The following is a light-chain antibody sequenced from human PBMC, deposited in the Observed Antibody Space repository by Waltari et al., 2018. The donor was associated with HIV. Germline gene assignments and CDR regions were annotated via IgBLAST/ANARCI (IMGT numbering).Light chain of an antibody. J-gene: IGKJ5*01. Sequence: DIQLTQSPSFLSASVGDRVPITCRPSQGISNYLAWYQQKPGSAPKLLIYAASTLQIGVPSRFSGSGSGTEFTLTITSLQAEDSATYYCQQLNSYPVTFGRGTRLEIK. V-gene: IGKV1-9*01. CDR3: QQLNSYPVT. CDR2: AAS. CDR1: QGISNY.